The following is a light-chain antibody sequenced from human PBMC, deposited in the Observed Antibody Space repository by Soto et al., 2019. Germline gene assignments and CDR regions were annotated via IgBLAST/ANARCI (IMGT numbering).Light chain of an antibody. Sequence: DILMTQSPSSVYASVGDRVYINCRASQGISSWLAWYQQKPGKDPKLLLFAEYNLHAGVNHRFSGSGSGTSFSLTIRSIQPEDFATYYCKPSFNLHRT. J-gene: IGKJ1*01. CDR1: QGISSW. V-gene: IGKV1-12*01. CDR2: AEY. CDR3: KPSFNLHRT.